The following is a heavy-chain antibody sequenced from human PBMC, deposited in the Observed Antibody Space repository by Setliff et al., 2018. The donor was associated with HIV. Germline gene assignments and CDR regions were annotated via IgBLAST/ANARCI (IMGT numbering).Heavy chain of an antibody. V-gene: IGHV4-4*07. CDR3: VRDDYGYNGKGFDY. CDR1: GASLQSYY. CDR2: IYYVGWS. D-gene: IGHD4-17*01. J-gene: IGHJ4*02. Sequence: PSETLSLTCSVSGASLQSYYWSWIRQPAGKGLQWIGRIYYVGWSKYNPSLEDRVTMSVDTSNNQFSLSLRSVTAADTAMYYCVRDDYGYNGKGFDYWGPGTLVTVSS.